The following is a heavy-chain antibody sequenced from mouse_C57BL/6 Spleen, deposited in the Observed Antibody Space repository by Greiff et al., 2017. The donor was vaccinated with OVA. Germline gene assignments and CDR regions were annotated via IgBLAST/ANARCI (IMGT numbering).Heavy chain of an antibody. D-gene: IGHD1-1*01. J-gene: IGHJ1*03. CDR2: INPNNGGT. CDR3: ARGELYYGSSYPWYFDV. CDR1: GYTFTDYY. Sequence: EVQLQQSGPELVKPGASVKISCKASGYTFTDYYMNWVKQSHGKSLEWIGDINPNNGGTSYNQKFKGKATLTVDKSSSTAYMELRSLTSEDSAVYYCARGELYYGSSYPWYFDVWGTGTTVTVSS. V-gene: IGHV1-26*01.